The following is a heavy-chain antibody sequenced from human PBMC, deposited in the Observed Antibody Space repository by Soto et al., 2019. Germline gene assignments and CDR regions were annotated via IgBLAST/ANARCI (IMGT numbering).Heavy chain of an antibody. V-gene: IGHV4-59*01. Sequence: PSQTLSLASTVSGGSLSGYYWSWIRQPPGKGLEWIGYMYNTGSTVYNPSFKSRVTISVDTSKNQFSLKLNSVTAADTAVYYCARDLWGYCGTDCYPLDVWGQGTTVTVSS. CDR1: GGSLSGYY. D-gene: IGHD2-21*02. J-gene: IGHJ6*02. CDR2: MYNTGST. CDR3: ARDLWGYCGTDCYPLDV.